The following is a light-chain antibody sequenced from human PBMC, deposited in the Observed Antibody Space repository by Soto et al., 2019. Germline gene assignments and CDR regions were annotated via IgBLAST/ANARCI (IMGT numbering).Light chain of an antibody. CDR3: QSYDSCLSDYVV. CDR1: SSNIGAGYD. J-gene: IGLJ2*01. Sequence: QSVLPQPPSVSGAPGQRVTISCTGSSSNIGAGYDVQWYQRLPGADPQVVIFANNNRPSGVPDRFSGSRSGTSASLAITGLQAEDAADYGCQSYDSCLSDYVVFGGGTKLTV. V-gene: IGLV1-40*01. CDR2: ANN.